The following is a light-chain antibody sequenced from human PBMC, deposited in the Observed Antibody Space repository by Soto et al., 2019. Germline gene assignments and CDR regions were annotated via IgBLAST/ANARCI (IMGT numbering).Light chain of an antibody. J-gene: IGLJ3*02. V-gene: IGLV1-44*01. CDR2: SNN. CDR3: AAWDDSLSGPV. Sequence: QSVLTQPPSASGTPGQRVTISCSGSSSNIGSNTVNWYQQLPGTAPKLLIYSNNQRPSGVPDRFSGSKSGTSASLAISGLQSEEEADYYCAAWDDSLSGPVFGGGTKLTVL. CDR1: SSNIGSNT.